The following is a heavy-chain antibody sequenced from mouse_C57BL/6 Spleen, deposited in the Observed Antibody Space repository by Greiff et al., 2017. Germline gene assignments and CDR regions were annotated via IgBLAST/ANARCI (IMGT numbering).Heavy chain of an antibody. Sequence: DVKLVESGGGLVKPGGSLKLSCAASGFTFSSYAMSWVRQTPEKRLEWVATISDGGSYTYYPDNVKGRFTISRDNAKNNLYLQMSHLKSEDTAMYYCARADGYYAMDYWGQGTSVTVSS. CDR1: GFTFSSYA. CDR3: ARADGYYAMDY. J-gene: IGHJ4*01. V-gene: IGHV5-4*03. D-gene: IGHD2-3*01. CDR2: ISDGGSYT.